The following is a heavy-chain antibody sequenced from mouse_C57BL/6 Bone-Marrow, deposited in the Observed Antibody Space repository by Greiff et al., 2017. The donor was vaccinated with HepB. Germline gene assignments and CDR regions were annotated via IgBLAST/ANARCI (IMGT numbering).Heavy chain of an antibody. CDR1: GFTFSDFY. D-gene: IGHD2-3*01. CDR2: SRNKANDYTT. V-gene: IGHV7-1*01. J-gene: IGHJ2*01. CDR3: ARDADGSFDY. Sequence: EVKVVESGGGLVQSGRSLRLSCATSGFTFSDFYMEWVRQAPGKGLEWIAASRNKANDYTTEYSVSVKGRFIVSRDTSQSILYLQMNALGAADTAIYYCARDADGSFDYWGQGTTLTVSS.